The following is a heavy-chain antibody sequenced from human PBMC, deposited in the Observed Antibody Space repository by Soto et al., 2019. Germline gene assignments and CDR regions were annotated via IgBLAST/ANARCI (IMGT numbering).Heavy chain of an antibody. CDR3: ARARVYATGPLDF. D-gene: IGHD6-13*01. CDR2: ISSSSDYI. Sequence: GGSLRLSCAASGFAFTSYTMNWVRQAPGKGLEWVSSISSSSDYIYYADSMKGRVTISRDNAKNSLFLDMNSLTGEDTAVYYCARARVYATGPLDFWGQGTLVTVSS. V-gene: IGHV3-21*06. CDR1: GFAFTSYT. J-gene: IGHJ4*02.